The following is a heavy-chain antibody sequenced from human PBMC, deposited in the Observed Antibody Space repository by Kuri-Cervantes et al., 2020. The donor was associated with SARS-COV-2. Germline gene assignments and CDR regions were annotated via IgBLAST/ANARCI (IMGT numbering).Heavy chain of an antibody. V-gene: IGHV6-1*01. J-gene: IGHJ6*02. CDR3: ARARDLAGGIDV. CDR2: TFYSSKWYN. D-gene: IGHD6-13*01. Sequence: QTLSLSCAIPGDSVSRNSASCNWIRQTPTRGLEWLGRTFYSSKWYNDYAVSVKSRITINPETFKNQFLLQLNSVTPEDTAVYYCARARDLAGGIDVWGQGTTVTVSS. CDR1: GDSVSRNSAS.